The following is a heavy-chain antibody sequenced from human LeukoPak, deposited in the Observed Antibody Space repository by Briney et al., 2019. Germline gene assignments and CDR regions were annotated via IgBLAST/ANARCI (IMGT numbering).Heavy chain of an antibody. CDR3: AVGGYSGSFDY. V-gene: IGHV3-48*03. CDR1: GFTFSSYE. D-gene: IGHD5-12*01. J-gene: IGHJ4*02. CDR2: ISSSGSTI. Sequence: PGGSLRLSCAASGFTFSSYEMNWVRQAPGKGLEWVSYISSSGSTIYYADSVKGRFTISRDSAKNSLYLQMNSLRAEDTAVYCCAVGGYSGSFDYWGQGTLVTVSS.